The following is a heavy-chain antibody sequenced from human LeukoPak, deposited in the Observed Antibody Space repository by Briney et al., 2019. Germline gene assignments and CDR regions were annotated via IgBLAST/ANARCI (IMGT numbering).Heavy chain of an antibody. J-gene: IGHJ3*02. CDR1: GGSISSGGYY. D-gene: IGHD1-26*01. CDR2: IYYSGST. V-gene: IGHV4-31*03. CDR3: ARDTEVLRHAFDI. Sequence: SQTLSLTCTVSGGSISSGGYYWSWIRQHPGEGLEWIGYIYYSGSTYYNPSLKSRVTISVDTSKNQFSLKLSSVTAADTAVYYCARDTEVLRHAFDIWGQGTMVTVSS.